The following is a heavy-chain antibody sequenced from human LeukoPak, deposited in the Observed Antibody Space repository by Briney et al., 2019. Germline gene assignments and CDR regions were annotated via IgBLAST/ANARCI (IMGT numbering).Heavy chain of an antibody. CDR3: AKDLNYYASGNLFDY. CDR1: GYSISSGYY. Sequence: SETLSLTSTVSGYSISSGYYWGWIRQPPGKGLEWIGNIYHSGNTYYNPSLMSRVIMSVDTSKNQFSLKMRFVTAADTAVYYCAKDLNYYASGNLFDYWGQGTLVTVSS. D-gene: IGHD3-10*01. CDR2: IYHSGNT. V-gene: IGHV4-38-2*02. J-gene: IGHJ4*02.